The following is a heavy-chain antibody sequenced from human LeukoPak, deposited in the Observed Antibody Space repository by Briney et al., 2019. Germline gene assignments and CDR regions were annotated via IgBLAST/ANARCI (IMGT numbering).Heavy chain of an antibody. D-gene: IGHD3-10*01. CDR2: ISYDGSNK. CDR1: GFTFSSYA. CDR3: ARRRYGSGSYYYYGMDV. Sequence: HSGGSLRLSCAASGFTFSSYAMHWVRQAPGKGLEWVAVISYDGSNKYYADSVKGRFTISRDNAKNSLYLQMNSLRAEDTAVYYCARRRYGSGSYYYYGMDVWGKGTTVTVSS. J-gene: IGHJ6*04. V-gene: IGHV3-30-3*01.